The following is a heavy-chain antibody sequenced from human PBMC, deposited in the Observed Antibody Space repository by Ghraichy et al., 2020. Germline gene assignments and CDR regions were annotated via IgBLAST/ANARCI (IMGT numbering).Heavy chain of an antibody. V-gene: IGHV3-53*01. J-gene: IGHJ4*02. CDR3: ARNLPETPLGY. Sequence: GGSLRLSCAASGVTVSNNYMTWLRQAPGKGLELVALIYSGGDTYYTDSVRGRFTISRDSSKNTVYLQRNSLRAEDTAVYFCARNLPETPLGYWGQGTLVTVSS. CDR1: GVTVSNNY. CDR2: IYSGGDT. D-gene: IGHD1-14*01.